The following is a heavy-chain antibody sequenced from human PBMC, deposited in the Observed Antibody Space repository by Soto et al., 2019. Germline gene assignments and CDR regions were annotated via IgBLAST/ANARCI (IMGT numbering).Heavy chain of an antibody. Sequence: GASVKVSCKASGYTFSSYAMHWVRQAPGQRLEWMGWINAGYGNTKSSQKFQDRVTISRDASASTAYMELTSLRSEDTAVYYCARDTGDGTFDFWGQGTLVTVS. CDR1: GYTFSSYA. CDR3: ARDTGDGTFDF. D-gene: IGHD7-27*01. CDR2: INAGYGNT. J-gene: IGHJ4*02. V-gene: IGHV1-3*01.